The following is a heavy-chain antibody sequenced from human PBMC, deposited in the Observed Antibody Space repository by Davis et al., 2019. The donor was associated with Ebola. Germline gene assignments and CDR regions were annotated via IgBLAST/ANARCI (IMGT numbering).Heavy chain of an antibody. J-gene: IGHJ6*02. CDR1: GFTFTNYW. CDR3: ARAGEKRNGMDV. CDR2: INSDGSSI. V-gene: IGHV3-74*01. D-gene: IGHD3-16*01. Sequence: ESLKISCAAFGFTFTNYWMHWVRQAPGKGLVWVSRINSDGSSINYADSVKGRFTISRDNAKNTLYLQMNSLRAEDTAVYYCARAGEKRNGMDVWGQGTTVTVSS.